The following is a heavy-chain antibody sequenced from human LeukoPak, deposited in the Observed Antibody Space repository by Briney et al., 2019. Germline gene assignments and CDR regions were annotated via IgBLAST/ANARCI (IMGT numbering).Heavy chain of an antibody. J-gene: IGHJ4*02. CDR2: IYYSGTT. D-gene: IGHD3-3*02. CDR3: ARHLRSFPDY. CDR1: GDSIRSYY. Sequence: NPSETLSLTCTFSGDSIRSYYWSWIRQPPGKGQEWLGYIYYSGTTNYNPSLKSRLTMSLDTSKKHLSLRLTSVSAADTAVYYCARHLRSFPDYWGQGTLVTVSS. V-gene: IGHV4-59*08.